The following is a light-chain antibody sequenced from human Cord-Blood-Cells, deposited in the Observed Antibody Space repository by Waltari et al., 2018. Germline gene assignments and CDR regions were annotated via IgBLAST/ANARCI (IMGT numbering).Light chain of an antibody. CDR3: CSYAGSRV. J-gene: IGLJ3*02. CDR2: EGS. CDR1: SSDVGRYTL. Sequence: QSALTQPASVSGSPGQPITLSCTGTSSDVGRYTLVSWYQQHPGKAPKLLIYEGSKRPSGVSNRFSGSKSGNTASLTISGLQAEDEADYYCCSYAGSRVFGGGTKLTVL. V-gene: IGLV2-23*01.